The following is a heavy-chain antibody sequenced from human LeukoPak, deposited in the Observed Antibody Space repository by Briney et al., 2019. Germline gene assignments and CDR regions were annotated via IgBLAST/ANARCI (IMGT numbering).Heavy chain of an antibody. CDR3: ARHTQRLDAFDI. D-gene: IGHD2-15*01. J-gene: IGHJ3*02. CDR2: IYYSGST. Sequence: SETLSLTCTVSGGSISSSSYYWGWIRQPPGKGLEWIGSIYYSGSTYYNPSLKSRATISVDTSKNQFSLKLSSVTAADTAVYYRARHTQRLDAFDIWGQGTMVTVSS. CDR1: GGSISSSSYY. V-gene: IGHV4-39*01.